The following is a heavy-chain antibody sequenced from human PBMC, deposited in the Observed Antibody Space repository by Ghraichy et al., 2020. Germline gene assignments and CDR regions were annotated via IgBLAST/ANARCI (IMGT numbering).Heavy chain of an antibody. CDR1: GFTFSNYA. CDR3: AKDRYYGSGGAFDI. J-gene: IGHJ3*02. Sequence: LSLTCVASGFTFSNYAMSWVRQAPGKGLDWVSVISASGGSTYYADSVRGRFTISRDNSKNTLYLQMNSLRAEDTAVYYCAKDRYYGSGGAFDIWGQGTVVTVSS. CDR2: ISASGGST. V-gene: IGHV3-23*01. D-gene: IGHD3-10*01.